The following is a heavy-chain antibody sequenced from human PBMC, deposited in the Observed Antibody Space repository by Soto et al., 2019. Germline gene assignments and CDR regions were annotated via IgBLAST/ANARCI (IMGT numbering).Heavy chain of an antibody. Sequence: QVQLQRWGAGLLKPSETLSLTCAVYGGSFSGYYWSWIRQPPGKGLEWIGEINHSGSTNYNPSLKSRVTISVDTSKNQFSLKLSSVTAADTAVYYCARQADSSGYTNWFDPWGQGTLVTVSS. CDR3: ARQADSSGYTNWFDP. V-gene: IGHV4-34*01. D-gene: IGHD3-22*01. CDR1: GGSFSGYY. J-gene: IGHJ5*02. CDR2: INHSGST.